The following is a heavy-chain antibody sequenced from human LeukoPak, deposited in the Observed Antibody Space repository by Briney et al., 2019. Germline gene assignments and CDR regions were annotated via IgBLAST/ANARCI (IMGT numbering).Heavy chain of an antibody. CDR1: GFTFSSYA. J-gene: IGHJ6*03. CDR3: ARGGSYLDYYYVDV. Sequence: GGSLRLSCAASGFTFSSYAMHWVRQAPGKGLEWVAVISYDGSDKYYADSVKGRFTISRDNSKNTLYLQMNSLRAEDTAVYYCARGGSYLDYYYVDVWGKGTTVTVSS. V-gene: IGHV3-30*01. D-gene: IGHD1-26*01. CDR2: ISYDGSDK.